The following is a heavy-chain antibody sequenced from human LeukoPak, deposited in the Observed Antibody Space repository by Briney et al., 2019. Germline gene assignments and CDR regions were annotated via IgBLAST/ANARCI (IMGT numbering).Heavy chain of an antibody. D-gene: IGHD3-10*01. V-gene: IGHV3-48*03. J-gene: IGHJ5*02. CDR3: ARDPTMDPLFDP. CDR2: ISSSGSTI. CDR1: GFTFSSYE. Sequence: GGSLRLSCAASGFTFSSYEMNWVRQAPGKGLEWVSYISSSGSTIYYADSVKGRFTISRDNAKNSLYLQMNSLRAEDTAVYYCARDPTMDPLFDPWGQGTLVTVSS.